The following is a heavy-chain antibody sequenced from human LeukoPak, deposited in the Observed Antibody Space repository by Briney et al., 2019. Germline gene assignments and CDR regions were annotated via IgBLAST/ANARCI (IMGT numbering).Heavy chain of an antibody. CDR3: AKGAYVDTAMVMGY. Sequence: GGSLRLSCAASGFTFSSYGMHWVRQAPGKGLEWVAFIRYDGSNKYYADSVKGRFTTSRDNSKNTLYLQMNSLRAEDTAVYYCAKGAYVDTAMVMGYWGQGTLVTVSS. J-gene: IGHJ4*02. CDR2: IRYDGSNK. CDR1: GFTFSSYG. D-gene: IGHD5-18*01. V-gene: IGHV3-30*02.